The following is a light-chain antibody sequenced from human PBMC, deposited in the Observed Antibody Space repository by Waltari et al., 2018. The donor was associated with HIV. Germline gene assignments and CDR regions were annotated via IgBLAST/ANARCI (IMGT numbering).Light chain of an antibody. J-gene: IGLJ1*01. CDR3: AAWDDSLKGYV. Sequence: QSVLTQPPSASGTPGQRVTISCSGSSSNIGKNTVNWYQQLPGTAPKLLIYRNTQRPSGVPDRCSGSKSGTSASLAISGLQSEDEADYYCAAWDDSLKGYVFGPGTEVSVL. V-gene: IGLV1-44*01. CDR2: RNT. CDR1: SSNIGKNT.